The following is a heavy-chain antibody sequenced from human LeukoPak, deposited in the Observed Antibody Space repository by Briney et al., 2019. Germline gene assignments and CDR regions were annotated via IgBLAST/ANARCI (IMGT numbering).Heavy chain of an antibody. V-gene: IGHV1-2*02. CDR3: AREASNAFDT. Sequence: ASVKVSCKASGSTFTSSLMHWGGRTPGQGLEWMGWINPNTGVKKYTQNFQGRVTMTRDTSISTAYMELSGLRSDDTAVYYCAREASNAFDTWGQGTMVTVSS. CDR2: INPNTGVK. J-gene: IGHJ3*02. CDR1: GSTFTSSL.